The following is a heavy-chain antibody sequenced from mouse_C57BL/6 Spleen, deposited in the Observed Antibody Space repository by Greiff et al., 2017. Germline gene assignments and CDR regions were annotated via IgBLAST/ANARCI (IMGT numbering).Heavy chain of an antibody. CDR2: IDPSDSYT. CDR1: GYTFTSYW. J-gene: IGHJ4*01. CDR3: AINYLYAMDY. D-gene: IGHD2-1*01. V-gene: IGHV1-69*01. Sequence: QVQLQQPGAELVMPGASVKLSCKASGYTFTSYWMHWVKQRPGQGLEWIGEIDPSDSYTNYNQKFKGKSKLTVDKSSSSAYMQLSSLTSEDSAVYYRAINYLYAMDYWGQGTSGTVSS.